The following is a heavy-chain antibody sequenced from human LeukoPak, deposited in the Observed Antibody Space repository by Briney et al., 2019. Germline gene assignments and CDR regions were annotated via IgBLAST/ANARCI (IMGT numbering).Heavy chain of an antibody. D-gene: IGHD5-24*01. CDR3: ARQQLKTMASFDY. CDR2: IYMNGGT. Sequence: SETLSLTCTVSGGSISSYYWSWIRQPAGKGLEWIGRIYMNGGTNYNPSLKSRITMSVDTSKNQFSLKLSSVTAADTAVYYCARQQLKTMASFDYWGQGTLVTVSS. CDR1: GGSISSYY. J-gene: IGHJ4*02. V-gene: IGHV4-4*07.